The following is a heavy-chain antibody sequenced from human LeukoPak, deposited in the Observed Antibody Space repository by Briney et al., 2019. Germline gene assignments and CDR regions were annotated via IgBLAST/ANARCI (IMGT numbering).Heavy chain of an antibody. CDR1: GYTFTSYY. CDR3: ARDLSSAMIVVVITPGFDY. D-gene: IGHD3-22*01. CDR2: INPSGGST. V-gene: IGHV1-46*01. J-gene: IGHJ4*02. Sequence: RASVKVSCKASGYTFTSYYMHWVRQAPGQGLEWMGIINPSGGSTSYAQKFQGRVTMTRDTSTSTVYMELSSLRSEDTAVYYCARDLSSAMIVVVITPGFDYWGQGTLVTVSS.